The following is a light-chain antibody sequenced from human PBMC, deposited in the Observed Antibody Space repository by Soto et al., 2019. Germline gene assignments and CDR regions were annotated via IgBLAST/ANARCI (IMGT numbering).Light chain of an antibody. CDR3: QQYDSGIFT. CDR2: GAS. CDR1: QSISNN. V-gene: IGKV3-15*01. Sequence: EIVMTQSPATVSVSPGERVTLSCRASQSISNNLAWYQQKPGQVPRLLIYGASTRATGLPARFTGRGSETEFTLTISSLQSEDVAVYYCQQYDSGIFTFGPGTKVDIK. J-gene: IGKJ3*01.